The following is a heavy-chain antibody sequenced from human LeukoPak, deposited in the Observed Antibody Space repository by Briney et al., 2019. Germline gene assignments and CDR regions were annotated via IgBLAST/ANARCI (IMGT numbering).Heavy chain of an antibody. Sequence: SETLSLTCTVSGGSISSYYWSWIRQPAGKGLEWIGRIYTSGSTNYNPSLKSRVTISVDRSKNQFSLKLSSVTAADTAVYYCARDRGSSSSYYYGMDVWGQGTTVTVSS. CDR2: IYTSGST. J-gene: IGHJ6*02. CDR3: ARDRGSSSSYYYGMDV. CDR1: GGSISSYY. D-gene: IGHD6-6*01. V-gene: IGHV4-4*07.